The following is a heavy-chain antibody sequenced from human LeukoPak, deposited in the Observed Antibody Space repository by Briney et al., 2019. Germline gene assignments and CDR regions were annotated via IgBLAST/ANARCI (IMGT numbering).Heavy chain of an antibody. D-gene: IGHD3-10*01. CDR1: GGSMSSYY. J-gene: IGHJ6*02. V-gene: IGHV4-59*01. Sequence: PSETLSLTCTASGGSMSSYYWNWIRQPPGKGLEWIGYAYYSGSTDYNPSLKSRATISVDTSKGQFSLTLNSVTAADTAVYYCASRSGRNYYGMDVWGQGTTVTVSS. CDR2: AYYSGST. CDR3: ASRSGRNYYGMDV.